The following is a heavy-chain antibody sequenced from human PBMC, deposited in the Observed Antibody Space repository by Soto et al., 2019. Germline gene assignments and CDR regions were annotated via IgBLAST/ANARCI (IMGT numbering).Heavy chain of an antibody. CDR3: ARGFSGGDRVSVDY. CDR1: GFTFSSYA. Sequence: QVQLVESGGGVVQPGRSLRLSCAASGFTFSSYAMHWVRQAPGKGLEWVAVISYDGSNKYYADSVKGRFTISRDNSKNTLYPQMNSLRAEDTAVYYCARGFSGGDRVSVDYWGQGTLVTVSS. J-gene: IGHJ4*02. V-gene: IGHV3-30-3*01. CDR2: ISYDGSNK. D-gene: IGHD3-10*01.